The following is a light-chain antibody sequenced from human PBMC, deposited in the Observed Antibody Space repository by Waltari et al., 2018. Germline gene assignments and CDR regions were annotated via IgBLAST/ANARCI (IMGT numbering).Light chain of an antibody. CDR2: VNSDGSH. V-gene: IGLV4-69*01. CDR1: SGHSSNT. Sequence: QLVLTQSPSASASLGASVTLTCTLSSGHSSNTSACHPQQPEKGPRYLMKVNSDGSHSKGDEIPDRFSGSSSGAERYLTISSLQSEDEADYYCQTGGHGTWVFGGGTKLTVL. CDR3: QTGGHGTWV. J-gene: IGLJ3*02.